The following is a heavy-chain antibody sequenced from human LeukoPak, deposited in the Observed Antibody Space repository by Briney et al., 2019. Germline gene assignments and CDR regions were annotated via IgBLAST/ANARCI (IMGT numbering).Heavy chain of an antibody. Sequence: GGSLRLSCAASRFTFNSYVMSWVRQAPGKGLEWVSAISGSGVKTYYADSVKGRFIISRDNSKNTLYLQMNSLRAEDTALYYCARDCCGSSHFYYYYMDVWGKGTTVTVSS. D-gene: IGHD6-13*01. V-gene: IGHV3-23*01. CDR2: ISGSGVKT. CDR1: RFTFNSYV. CDR3: ARDCCGSSHFYYYYMDV. J-gene: IGHJ6*03.